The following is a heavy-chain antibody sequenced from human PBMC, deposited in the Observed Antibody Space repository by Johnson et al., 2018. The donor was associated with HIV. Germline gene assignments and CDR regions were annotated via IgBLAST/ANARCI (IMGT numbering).Heavy chain of an antibody. CDR1: GFTFSSYA. D-gene: IGHD6-13*01. J-gene: IGHJ3*02. Sequence: EVQLVESGGGLVQPGRSLRLSCAASGFTFSSYAMSWVRQAPGKGLEWVSAISSSGSTIYYADSVKGRFTISRDNSKNSLYLQMNSLRAEDTALYYCARQQQLTHDAFDIWGQGTMVTVSS. CDR3: ARQQQLTHDAFDI. V-gene: IGHV3-23*04. CDR2: ISSSGSTI.